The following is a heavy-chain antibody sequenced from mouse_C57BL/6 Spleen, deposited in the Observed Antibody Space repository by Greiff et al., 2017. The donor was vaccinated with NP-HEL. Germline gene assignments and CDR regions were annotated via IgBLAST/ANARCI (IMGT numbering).Heavy chain of an antibody. D-gene: IGHD1-1*01. V-gene: IGHV1-26*01. CDR2: INPNNGGT. CDR1: GYTFTDYY. J-gene: IGHJ2*01. Sequence: VQLQQSGPELVKPGASVKISCKASGYTFTDYYMNWVKQSHGKSLEWIGDINPNNGGTSYNQKFKGKATLTVDKSSSTAYMELRSLTSEDSAVYYCARGGWNYGYYFDYWGQGTTLTVSS. CDR3: ARGGWNYGYYFDY.